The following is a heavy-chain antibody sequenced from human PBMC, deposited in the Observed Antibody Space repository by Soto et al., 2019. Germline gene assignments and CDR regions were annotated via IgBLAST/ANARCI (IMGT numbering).Heavy chain of an antibody. CDR1: GFTFSSYG. CDR3: ARPLYYYDSSGSLGY. Sequence: AVRLSVAASGFTFSSYGMHWVRQAPGKGLEWVAVIWYDGSNKYYADSVKGRFTIARDNSKNTLYLHMNSLRADDTAVYYCARPLYYYDSSGSLGYWGRETMVTVSS. CDR2: IWYDGSNK. V-gene: IGHV3-33*01. D-gene: IGHD3-22*01. J-gene: IGHJ4*02.